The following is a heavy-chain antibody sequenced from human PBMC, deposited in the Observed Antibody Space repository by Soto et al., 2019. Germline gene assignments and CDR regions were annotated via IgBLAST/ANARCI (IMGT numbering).Heavy chain of an antibody. CDR2: ISAHNGNT. CDR1: GYTYNSYG. D-gene: IGHD1-1*01. CDR3: ARGRYGDY. Sequence: QVHLVQSGAEVKKPGASVKVSCKGSGYTYNSYGITWVRQAPGQGLEWMGWISAHNGNTDYAQKLQGRVTVTRDTSTSTAYMELRSLRSDDTAVYYCARGRYGDYWGQGALFTVSS. V-gene: IGHV1-18*01. J-gene: IGHJ4*02.